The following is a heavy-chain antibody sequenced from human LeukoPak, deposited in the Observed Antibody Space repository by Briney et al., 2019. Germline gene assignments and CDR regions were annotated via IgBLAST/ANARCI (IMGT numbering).Heavy chain of an antibody. J-gene: IGHJ6*03. CDR1: GFTFSSYV. CDR3: ARDHVRPHSYYMDV. CDR2: ISYDGSNK. V-gene: IGHV3-30*03. Sequence: GRSLRLSCAASGFTFSSYVMHWVRQAPGKGLEWVAIISYDGSNKYYADSVKGRFTISRDNSKKTLYLQMSSLRAEDTAICARDHVRPHSYYMDVWGKGTTVTVSS.